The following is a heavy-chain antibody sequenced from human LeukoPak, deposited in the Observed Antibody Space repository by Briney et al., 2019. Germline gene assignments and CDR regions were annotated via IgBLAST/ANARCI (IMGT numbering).Heavy chain of an antibody. CDR3: ARGGRDYGGFLAGH. CDR1: GYTFTSYF. J-gene: IGHJ4*02. Sequence: GASVKVSCKASGYTFTSYFMHWVRQAPGQGLERMGMINPSGGSTSYAQKFQGTVIVSRDTSPSSVYLELYSLRSEDTAVYYCARGGRDYGGFLAGHWGPGTLVTASS. D-gene: IGHD4-23*01. V-gene: IGHV1-46*01. CDR2: INPSGGST.